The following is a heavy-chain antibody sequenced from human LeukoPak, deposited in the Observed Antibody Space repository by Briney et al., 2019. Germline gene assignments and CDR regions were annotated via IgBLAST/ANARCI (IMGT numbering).Heavy chain of an antibody. D-gene: IGHD2-2*01. J-gene: IGHJ5*02. CDR3: AGGVVVPAAKTNWFDP. CDR2: IYHSGST. V-gene: IGHV4-30-2*01. CDR1: GGSISSGGYS. Sequence: KPSETLSLTCAVSGGSISSGGYSWSWIRQPPGKGLEWIGYIYHSGSTYYNPSLKSRVTISVDRSKNQFSLKLSSVTAADTAVYYCAGGVVVPAAKTNWFDPWGQGTLVTVSS.